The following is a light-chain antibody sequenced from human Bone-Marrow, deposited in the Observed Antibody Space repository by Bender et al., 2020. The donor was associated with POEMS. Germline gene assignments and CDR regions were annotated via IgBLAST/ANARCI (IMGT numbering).Light chain of an antibody. CDR3: YSTGDNYRVL. Sequence: SSELAQPSSVSVSPGQTANITCSGDVLAKKFVRWFQQKPGQAPVMLVYEDTARPSGTPERFSGSTSGSTATLTITGAQVEDEADYYCYSTGDNYRVLFGGGTKLTVL. V-gene: IGLV3-27*01. CDR2: EDT. J-gene: IGLJ2*01. CDR1: VLAKKF.